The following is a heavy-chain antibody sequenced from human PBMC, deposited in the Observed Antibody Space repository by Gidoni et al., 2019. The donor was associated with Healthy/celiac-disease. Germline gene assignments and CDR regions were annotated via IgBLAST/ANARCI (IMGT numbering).Heavy chain of an antibody. CDR1: GFTFDDYA. V-gene: IGHV3-9*01. CDR2: ISWNSGSI. Sequence: EVQLVESGGGLLQPGRSLRLSCAASGFTFDDYAMHWVRQAPGKGLEWVSGISWNSGSIGYADSVKGRFTISRDNAKNSLYLQMNSLRAEDTALYYCAKVRLRYVYLNWFDPWGQGTLVTVSS. D-gene: IGHD3-16*01. CDR3: AKVRLRYVYLNWFDP. J-gene: IGHJ5*02.